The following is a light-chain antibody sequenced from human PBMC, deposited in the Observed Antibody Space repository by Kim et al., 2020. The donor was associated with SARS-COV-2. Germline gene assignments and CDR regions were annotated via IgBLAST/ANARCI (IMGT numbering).Light chain of an antibody. CDR2: DVS. CDR1: QDIRSF. V-gene: IGKV1-13*02. CDR3: QQYNSPT. Sequence: SLSASVGDRVTITCRASQDIRSFLAWYQQKPGKAPKLLIYDVSNLERGVPSRFSGSGSGTDFTLTINSLQPEDFATYYCQQYNSPTFGQGTKLEI. J-gene: IGKJ2*01.